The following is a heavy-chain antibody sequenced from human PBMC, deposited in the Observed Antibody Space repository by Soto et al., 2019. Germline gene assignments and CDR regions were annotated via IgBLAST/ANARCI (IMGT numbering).Heavy chain of an antibody. Sequence: AGGSLRLSCAASGFTFSSHAMHWVRQAPGKGLEWVAGISYDGSKKYYADSVKGRFAISRDNSKNTLYLQMNSLRLEDTAVYYCVTSGYWGQGTLVTVSS. J-gene: IGHJ4*02. V-gene: IGHV3-30*09. CDR3: VTSGY. CDR1: GFTFSSHA. CDR2: ISYDGSKK.